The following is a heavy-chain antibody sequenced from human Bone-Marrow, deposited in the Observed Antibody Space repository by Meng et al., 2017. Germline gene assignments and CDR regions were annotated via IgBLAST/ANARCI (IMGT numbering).Heavy chain of an antibody. CDR2: ISAYNGNT. Sequence: QVHVVECGVEGKKRGASVKVSCKASGYTFTSYGISWVRQAPGQGLEWMGWISAYNGNTNDAQKLQGRVTMTTDTSTSTAYMELRSLRSDDTAVYYCARDPDCSGGSCYVEGNWFDPWGQGTLVTVSS. CDR3: ARDPDCSGGSCYVEGNWFDP. J-gene: IGHJ5*02. D-gene: IGHD2-15*01. CDR1: GYTFTSYG. V-gene: IGHV1-18*01.